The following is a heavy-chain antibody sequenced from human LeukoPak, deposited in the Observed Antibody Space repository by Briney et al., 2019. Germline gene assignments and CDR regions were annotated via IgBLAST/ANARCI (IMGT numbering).Heavy chain of an antibody. Sequence: SVKVSCKASGGTFSSYAISWVRQAPGQGLEWMGGIIPILGTANYAQKFQGRVTITADKSTSTAYMELSSLRSEDTAVYYCATDYGSGNDAFDIWGQGTMVTVSS. CDR3: ATDYGSGNDAFDI. CDR2: IIPILGTA. V-gene: IGHV1-69*10. CDR1: GGTFSSYA. D-gene: IGHD3-10*01. J-gene: IGHJ3*02.